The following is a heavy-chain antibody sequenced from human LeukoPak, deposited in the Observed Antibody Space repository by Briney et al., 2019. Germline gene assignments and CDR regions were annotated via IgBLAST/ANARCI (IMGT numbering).Heavy chain of an antibody. J-gene: IGHJ6*02. D-gene: IGHD3-16*01. CDR1: GFSISSHW. V-gene: IGHV3-7*03. CDR3: ARGGGLDV. Sequence: PGGSLRLSCVASGFSISSHWMRWLRQAPGKGLEWVASINHNGNVNYYVDSVKGRFTISRDNAKNSLYLQMSNLRAEDTAVYFCARGGGLDVWGQGATVTVSS. CDR2: INHNGNVN.